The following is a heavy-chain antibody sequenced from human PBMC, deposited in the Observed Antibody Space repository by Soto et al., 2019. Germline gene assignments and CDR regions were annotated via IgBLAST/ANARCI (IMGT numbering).Heavy chain of an antibody. Sequence: LRLSCAASGFTFNNYAMSWVRQAPDKGLEWVLAISGRGGSTYYADSVKGRFTISRDNSKNTLFLQMNSLRAEDTAVYYCAKDSTVTTSLYSYYYGLDVWGQGTTVTVSS. D-gene: IGHD4-17*01. J-gene: IGHJ6*02. CDR1: GFTFNNYA. CDR2: ISGRGGST. V-gene: IGHV3-23*01. CDR3: AKDSTVTTSLYSYYYGLDV.